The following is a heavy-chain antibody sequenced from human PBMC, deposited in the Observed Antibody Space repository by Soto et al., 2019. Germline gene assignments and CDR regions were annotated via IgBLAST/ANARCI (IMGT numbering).Heavy chain of an antibody. J-gene: IGHJ6*02. CDR1: GGTLSTNA. Sequence: QVQLVQSGAEVKQPGSSVKVSCKASGGTLSTNAMSGVRQAPGQGLEWMGAIIPMLGSPKYAQKFQGRGTITADNPTSTIYMEMISLTSADTAVYYCASGGFVAGLYNAMDAWGQGTAVAVSS. D-gene: IGHD3-3*01. V-gene: IGHV1-69*06. CDR3: ASGGFVAGLYNAMDA. CDR2: IIPMLGSP.